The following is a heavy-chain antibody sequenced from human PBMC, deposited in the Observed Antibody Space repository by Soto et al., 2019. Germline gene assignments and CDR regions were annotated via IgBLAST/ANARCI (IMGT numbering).Heavy chain of an antibody. J-gene: IGHJ4*02. CDR2: ISYDGSNK. CDR1: GFTFSSYA. V-gene: IGHV3-30-3*01. CDR3: ARDGYYDSSGYYRYFDY. Sequence: GGSLRLSCAASGFTFSSYAMHWVRQAPGKGLEWVAVISYDGSNKYYADSVKGRFTISRDNSKNTLYLQMNSLSAEDTALYYCARDGYYDSSGYYRYFDYWGQGTLVTVSS. D-gene: IGHD3-22*01.